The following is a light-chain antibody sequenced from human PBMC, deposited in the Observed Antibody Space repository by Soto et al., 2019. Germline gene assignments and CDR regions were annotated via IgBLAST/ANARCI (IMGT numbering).Light chain of an antibody. CDR3: GSYTGSIYV. V-gene: IGLV2-14*01. J-gene: IGLJ1*01. CDR2: EVS. Sequence: QSALTQPASVSESPGQSITISCTGTSSDVGGYKFFSWYQQHPGKAPKLMIYEVSNRPSGVSSRFSGSKSGNTASLTISGLQAEDEADYYCGSYTGSIYVFGTGTKVTVL. CDR1: SSDVGGYKF.